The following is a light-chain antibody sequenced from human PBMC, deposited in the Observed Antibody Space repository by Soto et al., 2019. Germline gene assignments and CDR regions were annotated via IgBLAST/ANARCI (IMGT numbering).Light chain of an antibody. J-gene: IGKJ2*01. CDR1: QSVSSN. CDR2: GAS. Sequence: EIVMTQSPATLSVSPGERATLSCRASQSVSSNLAWYQQKPGQAPRILIYGASTRATGIPARFSGSGSGTDFTLTISSLQSEDFAVYYWQQYNNWPPYTVGQGTKLEIK. V-gene: IGKV3-15*01. CDR3: QQYNNWPPYT.